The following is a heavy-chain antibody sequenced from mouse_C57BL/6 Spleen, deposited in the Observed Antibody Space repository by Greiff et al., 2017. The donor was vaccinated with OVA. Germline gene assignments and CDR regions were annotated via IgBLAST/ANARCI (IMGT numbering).Heavy chain of an antibody. V-gene: IGHV1-15*01. CDR2: IDPETGGT. CDR3: TKGASYYSNYVDD. CDR1: GYTFTAYD. Sequence: QVQLKESGAELVRPGASVTLSCKASGYTFTAYDMHWVKQTPVHGLEWIGAIDPETGGTAYNQKFKGKAILTADKSSSTAYIELRRLTSENSAVYCCTKGASYYSNYVDDWGQGTTLTVSS. D-gene: IGHD2-5*01. J-gene: IGHJ2*01.